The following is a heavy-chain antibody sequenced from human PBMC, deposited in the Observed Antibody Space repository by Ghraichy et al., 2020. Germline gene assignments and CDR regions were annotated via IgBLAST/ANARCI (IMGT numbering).Heavy chain of an antibody. D-gene: IGHD3-10*01. CDR1: GGSISSYY. J-gene: IGHJ4*02. CDR3: ARVRSQWGVATVDY. V-gene: IGHV4-59*01. Sequence: SETLSLTCTVSGGSISSYYWSWIRQPPGKGLEWIGYIYYSGSTNYNPSLKSRVTISVDTSKNQFSLKLSSVTAADTAMYYCARVRSQWGVATVDYWGQGTLVTVSS. CDR2: IYYSGST.